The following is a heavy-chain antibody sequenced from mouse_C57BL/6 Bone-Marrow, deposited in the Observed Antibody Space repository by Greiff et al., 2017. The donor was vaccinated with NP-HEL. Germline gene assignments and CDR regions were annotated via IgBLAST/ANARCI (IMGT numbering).Heavy chain of an antibody. J-gene: IGHJ3*01. CDR3: ARGLAYYGSRAPFAY. CDR2: INPSKGGT. V-gene: IGHV1-53*01. CDR1: GYTFTSYW. D-gene: IGHD1-1*01. Sequence: QVQLQQPGTELVKPGASVKLSCKASGYTFTSYWMHWVKQRPGQGLEWIGNINPSKGGTNYNEKFKSKATLTVDKSSSTAYMQLSSLTSEDSAVYYCARGLAYYGSRAPFAYWGQGTLVTVSA.